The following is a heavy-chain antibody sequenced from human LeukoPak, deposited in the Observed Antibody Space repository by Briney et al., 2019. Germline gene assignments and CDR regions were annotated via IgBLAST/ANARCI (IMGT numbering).Heavy chain of an antibody. CDR2: INHSGST. CDR3: ARARGRGKHNWVDP. Sequence: PSETLSLTCAVYGGSFSGDYWSWIRQPPGQGLEWIGEINHSGSTNYNPSLKSRVTISVDTSKIQFSLKLSSVTAADTAVYYWARARGRGKHNWVDPWGQGTLVTVSS. D-gene: IGHD3-10*01. V-gene: IGHV4-34*01. J-gene: IGHJ5*02. CDR1: GGSFSGDY.